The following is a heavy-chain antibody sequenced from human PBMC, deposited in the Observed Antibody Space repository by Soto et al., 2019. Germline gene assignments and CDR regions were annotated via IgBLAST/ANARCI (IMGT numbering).Heavy chain of an antibody. V-gene: IGHV3-33*01. CDR1: GFTFSRYG. CDR2: IWYDGSNK. CDR3: AFFFCSRRRSRVMDF. Sequence: GGSLRLSCAASGFTFSRYGMHWVRQAPGKGLEWVAVIWYDGSNKKYADSVKGRFTIYRDNSKNRLYMQMNSLRVEDTAVYYCAFFFCSRRRSRVMDFRGTAPTVTVYS. J-gene: IGHJ6*04. D-gene: IGHD3-3*01.